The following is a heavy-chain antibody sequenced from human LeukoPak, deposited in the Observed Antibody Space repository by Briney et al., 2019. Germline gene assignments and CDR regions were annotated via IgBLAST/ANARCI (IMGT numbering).Heavy chain of an antibody. CDR2: IRYDGSNK. V-gene: IGHV3-30*02. CDR1: GFTFSSYG. D-gene: IGHD3-10*01. Sequence: GGSLRLSCAASGFTFSSYGMHWVRQAPGMGLEWVAFIRYDGSNKYYADSVKGRFTTSRDNSKNTLYLQMNSLRAEDTAVYYCAKGERVLLWFGELLYHYDAFDIWGQGTMVTVSS. J-gene: IGHJ3*02. CDR3: AKGERVLLWFGELLYHYDAFDI.